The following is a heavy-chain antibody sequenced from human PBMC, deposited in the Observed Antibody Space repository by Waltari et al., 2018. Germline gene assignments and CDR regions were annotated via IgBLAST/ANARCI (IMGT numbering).Heavy chain of an antibody. Sequence: EVQLVESGGGLVQPGRSLRRSCAASGFTFDDYAMHWVRQVPGKGLEWVSGISWNSGNIGYADSVKGRFSISRDNAKNSLYLQMNSLRAEDTALYYCARGGNYDFWSGPFDPWGRGTLVTVSS. CDR2: ISWNSGNI. CDR3: ARGGNYDFWSGPFDP. CDR1: GFTFDDYA. J-gene: IGHJ5*02. V-gene: IGHV3-9*01. D-gene: IGHD3-3*01.